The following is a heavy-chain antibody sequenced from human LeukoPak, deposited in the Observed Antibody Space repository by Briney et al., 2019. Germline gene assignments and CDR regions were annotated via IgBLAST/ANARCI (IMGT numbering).Heavy chain of an antibody. CDR2: IYYSGST. CDR1: GGSISSYY. CDR3: ARHYSEYYYGSGSYYLSYYYGMDV. D-gene: IGHD3-10*01. V-gene: IGHV4-59*08. Sequence: PSETLSLTCTVYGGSISSYYWSLIRQPPGKGLEWIGYIYYSGSTNYNPSLKSRVTISVDTSKNQFSLKLSSVTAADTAVYYCARHYSEYYYGSGSYYLSYYYGMDVWGQGTTVTVSS. J-gene: IGHJ6*02.